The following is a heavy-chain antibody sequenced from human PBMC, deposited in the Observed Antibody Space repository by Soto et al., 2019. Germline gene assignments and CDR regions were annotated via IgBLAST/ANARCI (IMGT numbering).Heavy chain of an antibody. CDR3: VRDRSIAAPTDAFDI. V-gene: IGHV1-18*01. CDR2: ISAYNGNT. CDR1: GYTFTSYG. D-gene: IGHD6-13*01. J-gene: IGHJ3*02. Sequence: ASVKVSCKASGYTFTSYGISWVRQAPGQGLEWMGWISAYNGNTNYAQKLQGRVTMTTDTSTSTAYMELRSLRSDDTAVYYCVRDRSIAAPTDAFDIWGQGTMVTVSS.